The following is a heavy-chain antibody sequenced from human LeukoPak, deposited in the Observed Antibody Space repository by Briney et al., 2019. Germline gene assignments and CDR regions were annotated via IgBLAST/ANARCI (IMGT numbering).Heavy chain of an antibody. CDR1: GFTFTSSA. J-gene: IGHJ6*02. Sequence: SVNVSCKSSGFTFTSSAMQWVRQARGQRLEWIGWIVVGSGNTNYAQKFQERVTITRDMSTSTAYMELSSLRSEDTAVYYCAARGNYYDSSGHYGMDVWGQGTTVTVSS. CDR3: AARGNYYDSSGHYGMDV. CDR2: IVVGSGNT. D-gene: IGHD3-22*01. V-gene: IGHV1-58*02.